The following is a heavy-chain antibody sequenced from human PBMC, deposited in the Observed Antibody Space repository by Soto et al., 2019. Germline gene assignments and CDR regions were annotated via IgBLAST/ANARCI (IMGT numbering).Heavy chain of an antibody. Sequence: GGSLRLSCAASGFSFSTYGMHWVRQAPGKGLEWVATISYDGGNKFYADSAKGRFTISRDNSKNTLYLQMNSLRANDTAVYYCSKDSSVVAAGSGGWFNPWGQGTLVTVSS. CDR3: SKDSSVVAAGSGGWFNP. V-gene: IGHV3-30*18. CDR2: ISYDGGNK. CDR1: GFSFSTYG. J-gene: IGHJ5*02. D-gene: IGHD6-13*01.